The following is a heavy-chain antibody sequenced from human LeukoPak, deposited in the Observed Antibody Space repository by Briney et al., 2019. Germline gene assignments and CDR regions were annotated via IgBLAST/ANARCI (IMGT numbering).Heavy chain of an antibody. Sequence: AGGSLRLSCAASGFTFISYGMHWVRQAPGKGLEWVAFIRYGSNKYYADSVKGRLTISRDNSKNTLYLHVNSLRPEDTAVYYCAKGSGYGAQYYYYYMDVGGKGTTVTISS. CDR1: GFTFISYG. D-gene: IGHD5-12*01. CDR2: IRYGSNK. V-gene: IGHV3-30*02. CDR3: AKGSGYGAQYYYYYMDV. J-gene: IGHJ6*03.